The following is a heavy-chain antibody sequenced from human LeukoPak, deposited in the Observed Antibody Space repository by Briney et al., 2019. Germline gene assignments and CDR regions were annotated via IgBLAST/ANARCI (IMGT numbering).Heavy chain of an antibody. Sequence: ASVKVSCKASGYSFTSYGIAWVRQAPGQGFEWMGWINTNNGNTHFAQKFQGRVTVTTDTPTSTAYMELGRLRAEDTAVYFCVRDNNHVPDYWGQGTLVTVSS. CDR2: INTNNGNT. CDR3: VRDNNHVPDY. V-gene: IGHV1-18*01. D-gene: IGHD1-14*01. CDR1: GYSFTSYG. J-gene: IGHJ4*02.